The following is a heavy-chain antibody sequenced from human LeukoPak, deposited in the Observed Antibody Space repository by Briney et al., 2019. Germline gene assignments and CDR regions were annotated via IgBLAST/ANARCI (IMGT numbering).Heavy chain of an antibody. V-gene: IGHV4-39*01. CDR2: IYYSGST. CDR1: GGSISSSSYY. D-gene: IGHD5-18*01. CDR3: ASGYSYGYEIASLDY. J-gene: IGHJ4*02. Sequence: SETLSLTYTVSGGSISSSSYYWGWIRQPPGKGLEWIGSIYYSGSTYYNPSLKSRVTISVDTSKNQFSLKLSSVTAADTAVYYCASGYSYGYEIASLDYWGQGTLVTVSS.